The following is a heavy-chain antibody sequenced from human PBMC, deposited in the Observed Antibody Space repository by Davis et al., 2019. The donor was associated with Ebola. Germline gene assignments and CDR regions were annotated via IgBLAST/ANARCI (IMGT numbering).Heavy chain of an antibody. CDR3: TKDSPHYYERHHAMDV. J-gene: IGHJ6*02. Sequence: GGSLRLSCSASGFTFSDYGTNWVRQAPGKGLEWVAYISGSGGSSYYPDSVKGRFTISRDNSKNTLYLQLNSLRAEDTAVYYCTKDSPHYYERHHAMDVWGQGTTVTVSS. V-gene: IGHV3-48*01. CDR2: ISGSGGSS. CDR1: GFTFSDYG. D-gene: IGHD1-26*01.